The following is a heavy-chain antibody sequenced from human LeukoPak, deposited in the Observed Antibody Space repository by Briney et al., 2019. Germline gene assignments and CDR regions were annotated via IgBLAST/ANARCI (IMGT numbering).Heavy chain of an antibody. V-gene: IGHV1-69*04. CDR2: IIPIFGIA. Sequence: ASVKVSCKASGGTFSSYAISWVRQAPGQGLEWMGRIIPIFGIANYAQKFRGRVTITADKSTSTAYMELSSLRSEDTAVYYCASHIVVVPAALYYYYGMDVWGQGTTATVSS. D-gene: IGHD2-2*01. CDR3: ASHIVVVPAALYYYYGMDV. CDR1: GGTFSSYA. J-gene: IGHJ6*02.